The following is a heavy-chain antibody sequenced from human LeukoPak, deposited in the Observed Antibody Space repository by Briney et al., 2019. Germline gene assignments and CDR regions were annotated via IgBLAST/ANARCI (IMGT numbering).Heavy chain of an antibody. CDR2: ITSSSSYT. J-gene: IGHJ6*03. Sequence: GGSLRLSCAASGFTFSTYNMNWVRQAPGKGLEWVSSITSSSSYTFYADSVKGRFTISRDNAKSSLYLQMNSLRAEDTAIYYCATAPYNGNYGDSYYYNMDVWGKGTTVTISS. V-gene: IGHV3-21*01. D-gene: IGHD1-26*01. CDR1: GFTFSTYN. CDR3: ATAPYNGNYGDSYYYNMDV.